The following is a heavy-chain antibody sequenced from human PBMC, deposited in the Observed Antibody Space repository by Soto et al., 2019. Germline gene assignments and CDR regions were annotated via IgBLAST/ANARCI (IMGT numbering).Heavy chain of an antibody. CDR1: GYSFSSYW. Sequence: GESLKISCKGPGYSFSSYWIGWVRQVPGKGLEWMGIIYPGDSDTRYSPSFQGQVTISADKSVSTAYLQWSSLKASDTAMYYCARTTGTTRYGMDVWGQGTTVTVSS. J-gene: IGHJ6*02. D-gene: IGHD1-1*01. V-gene: IGHV5-51*01. CDR2: IYPGDSDT. CDR3: ARTTGTTRYGMDV.